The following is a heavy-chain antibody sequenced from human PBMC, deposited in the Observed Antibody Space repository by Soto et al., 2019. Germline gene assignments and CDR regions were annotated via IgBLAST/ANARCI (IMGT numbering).Heavy chain of an antibody. CDR1: GFTFSNYG. CDR2: ILYDGSNK. V-gene: IGHV3-30*18. CDR3: AKSRDAYNFYFYYGMDV. Sequence: VQLVESGGGVVQPGRSLRLSCAASGFTFSNYGMHWVRQTPGKGLEWVALILYDGSNKYYGDSVKGRFTISRDNSKNTLYLQVSSLRAEDTAVYYCAKSRDAYNFYFYYGMDVWGQGTTVTVSS. J-gene: IGHJ6*02. D-gene: IGHD2-2*01.